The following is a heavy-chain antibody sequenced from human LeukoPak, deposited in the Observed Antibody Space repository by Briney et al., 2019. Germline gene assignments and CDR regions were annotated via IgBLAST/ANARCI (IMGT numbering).Heavy chain of an antibody. Sequence: PSETLSLTCAVYGGSFSGYYWSWIRQPPGKGLEWIGEINHSGSTNYNPSLKSRVTISVDTSKNQFSLKLSSVTAADTAVYYCARVLRSHWGLGAFDIWGQGTMVTVSS. J-gene: IGHJ3*02. CDR1: GGSFSGYY. D-gene: IGHD7-27*01. CDR3: ARVLRSHWGLGAFDI. V-gene: IGHV4-34*01. CDR2: INHSGST.